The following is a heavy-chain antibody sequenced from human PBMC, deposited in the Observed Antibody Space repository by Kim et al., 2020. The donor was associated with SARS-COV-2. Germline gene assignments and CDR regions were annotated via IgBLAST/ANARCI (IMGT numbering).Heavy chain of an antibody. Sequence: GGSLRLSCAGSGFSFSPYWMFWVRQTPGKGLEWVANINQDERKKYYVDSVKDRFTISRDNAKNPLYLQMNSLRAEDTAMYYCTRDLNYYNSGNYYDVFDLWGQGTMVSASS. CDR2: INQDERKK. CDR3: TRDLNYYNSGNYYDVFDL. CDR1: GFSFSPYW. D-gene: IGHD3-10*01. V-gene: IGHV3-7*01. J-gene: IGHJ3*01.